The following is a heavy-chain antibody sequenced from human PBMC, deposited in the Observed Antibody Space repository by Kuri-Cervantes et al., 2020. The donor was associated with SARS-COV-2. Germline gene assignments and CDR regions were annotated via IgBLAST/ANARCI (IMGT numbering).Heavy chain of an antibody. Sequence: GESLKISCAASGFTFSSCATHWVRQAPGKGLEWVAVISYDGSNKYYADSVKGRFTISRDNSKNTLYLQMNSLRAEDTAVYYCARDLGVVVPAIDYGMDVWGQGTTVTVSS. CDR2: ISYDGSNK. J-gene: IGHJ6*02. CDR3: ARDLGVVVPAIDYGMDV. CDR1: GFTFSSCA. D-gene: IGHD2-2*01. V-gene: IGHV3-30-3*01.